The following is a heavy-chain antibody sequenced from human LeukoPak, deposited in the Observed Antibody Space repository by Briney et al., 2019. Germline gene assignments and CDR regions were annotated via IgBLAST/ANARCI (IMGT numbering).Heavy chain of an antibody. D-gene: IGHD2-2*01. CDR1: GYSIGSGYY. J-gene: IGHJ3*02. Sequence: SETLSLTXAVSGYSIGSGYYWGWIRQPPGKGLERIGSIYHSGSTFYNPSLKSRVTISADMSKNQFSLTLSSVTAADTAVYYCARPQGATAMVAFDIWGQGTMVTVSS. CDR2: IYHSGST. V-gene: IGHV4-38-2*01. CDR3: ARPQGATAMVAFDI.